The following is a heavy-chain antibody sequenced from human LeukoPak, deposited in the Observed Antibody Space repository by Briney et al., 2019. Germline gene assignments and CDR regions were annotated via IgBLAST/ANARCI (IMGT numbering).Heavy chain of an antibody. CDR1: GGSISRGNYY. D-gene: IGHD5-18*01. Sequence: SDTLSLTCTVSGGSISRGNYYCGWIRQPPGKGLEWIGNIYYSGSTYYNPSLKSRVTISVDTSKNQFSLKLSSVTAADTAVYYCARRGYSYDYFDYWGQGTLVTVSS. CDR3: ARRGYSYDYFDY. J-gene: IGHJ4*02. V-gene: IGHV4-39*01. CDR2: IYYSGST.